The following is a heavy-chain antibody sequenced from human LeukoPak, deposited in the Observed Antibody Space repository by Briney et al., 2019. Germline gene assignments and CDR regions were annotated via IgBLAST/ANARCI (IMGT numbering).Heavy chain of an antibody. Sequence: GGSLRLSCAASGFTFSSYGMTWVRQAPGKGLEWVSSISGSDGSTYYADSVKGRFTISRDNSKNTLYLQMNSLRAEDTAVYYCASYSYYYGSGSYRPTPGDYWGQGTLVTVSS. D-gene: IGHD3-10*01. J-gene: IGHJ4*02. CDR3: ASYSYYYGSGSYRPTPGDY. V-gene: IGHV3-23*01. CDR1: GFTFSSYG. CDR2: ISGSDGST.